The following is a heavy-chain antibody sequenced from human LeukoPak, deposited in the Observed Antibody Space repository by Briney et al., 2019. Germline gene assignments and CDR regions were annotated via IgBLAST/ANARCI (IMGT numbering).Heavy chain of an antibody. Sequence: SQTLSLTCTVSGGSISSGGYYWSWIRQHPGKGLEWIGYIYYSGSTYYNPSLKSPVTISVDTSKNQFSLKLSSVTAADTAVYYCARESYSSGWRNNWFDPWGQGTLVTVSS. D-gene: IGHD6-19*01. V-gene: IGHV4-31*01. J-gene: IGHJ5*02. CDR2: IYYSGST. CDR3: ARESYSSGWRNNWFDP. CDR1: GGSISSGGYY.